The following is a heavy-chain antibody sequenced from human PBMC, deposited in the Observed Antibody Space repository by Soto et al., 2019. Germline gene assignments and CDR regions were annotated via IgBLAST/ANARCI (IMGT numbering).Heavy chain of an antibody. J-gene: IGHJ4*02. V-gene: IGHV3-48*02. D-gene: IGHD3-22*01. CDR1: GFTLSTYG. Sequence: GGSLRLSCAASGFTLSTYGMNWVRQAPGKGLEWVSFLSNTGSTIYYADSVKGRFTISRDHAKNSLYLQMNSLRDEDTAVYFCARDWGVYYSESSGYIPHLDCWGQGTLVTVSS. CDR2: LSNTGSTI. CDR3: ARDWGVYYSESSGYIPHLDC.